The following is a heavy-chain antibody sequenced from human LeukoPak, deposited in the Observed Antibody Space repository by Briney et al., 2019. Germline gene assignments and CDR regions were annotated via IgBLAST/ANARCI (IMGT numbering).Heavy chain of an antibody. D-gene: IGHD6-13*01. CDR3: ARDGIAAAGDY. Sequence: GGSLTPSCAASAFTFSSYSMKWVRQPAGKGLGWVSSISSSSSYIYYAASVKGRFTISRDTAKNSLYLQMNSLRAEDTAVYYCARDGIAAAGDYWGQGTLVTVSS. V-gene: IGHV3-21*01. J-gene: IGHJ4*02. CDR2: ISSSSSYI. CDR1: AFTFSSYS.